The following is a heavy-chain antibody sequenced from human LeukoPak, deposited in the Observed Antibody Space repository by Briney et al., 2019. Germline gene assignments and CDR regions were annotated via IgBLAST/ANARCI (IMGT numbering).Heavy chain of an antibody. D-gene: IGHD6-6*01. CDR2: TSGGAGT. V-gene: IGHV3-53*01. Sequence: GGSLRLSCAASGFTVSSNYMTWVRQAPGKGLEWVSLVTSGGAGTYYADSVKGRFTISRDNSKNTLYLQMNSLRAEDTAVYYCAKGRTSSSGNIFDYWGQGTLVTVSS. CDR1: GFTVSSNY. J-gene: IGHJ4*02. CDR3: AKGRTSSSGNIFDY.